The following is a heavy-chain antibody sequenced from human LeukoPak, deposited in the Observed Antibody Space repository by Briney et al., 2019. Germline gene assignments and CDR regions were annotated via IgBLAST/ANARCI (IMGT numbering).Heavy chain of an antibody. CDR1: GYTFTGYY. D-gene: IGHD3-10*01. J-gene: IGHJ4*02. CDR3: ASETSMVRGTTFDY. V-gene: IGHV1-2*02. CDR2: INPNSGGT. Sequence: ASVKVSCKASGYTFTGYYMHWVRQAPGQGLEWMGWINPNSGGTNYAQKFQGRVTMTRDTSISTAYMELSRLRSDDTAVYYCASETSMVRGTTFDYWGQGTLVTVSS.